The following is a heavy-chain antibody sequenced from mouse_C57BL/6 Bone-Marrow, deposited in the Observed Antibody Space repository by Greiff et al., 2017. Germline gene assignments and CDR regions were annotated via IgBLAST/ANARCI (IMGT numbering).Heavy chain of an antibody. Sequence: QVQLQQSGAELVRPGASVKLSCKASGYTFTDYYITWVNQRPGKGLEWIERIHPGSGNTYYNEKFKGKGTMTADKSSSTAYMQLSSLTSEDSAVYYCARWGDYDDVDYWGQGTTLTVS. D-gene: IGHD2-4*01. CDR3: ARWGDYDDVDY. J-gene: IGHJ2*01. CDR1: GYTFTDYY. V-gene: IGHV1-76*01. CDR2: IHPGSGNT.